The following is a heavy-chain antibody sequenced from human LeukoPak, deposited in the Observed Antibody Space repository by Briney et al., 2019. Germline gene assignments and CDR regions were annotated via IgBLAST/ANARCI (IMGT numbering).Heavy chain of an antibody. V-gene: IGHV7-4-1*02. J-gene: IGHJ4*02. D-gene: IGHD6-6*01. CDR3: ARAHSYSTSSLPGY. CDR1: GGTFSSYA. CDR2: INTNTGNP. Sequence: ASVKVSCKASGGTFSSYAISWVRQATGQGLEWMGWINTNTGNPTYAQGFTGRFVFSLDTSVSTAYLQISSLKAEDTAVYYCARAHSYSTSSLPGYWGQGTLVTVSS.